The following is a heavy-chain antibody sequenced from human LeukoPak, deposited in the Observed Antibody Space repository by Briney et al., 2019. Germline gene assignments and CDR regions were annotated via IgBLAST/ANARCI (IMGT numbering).Heavy chain of an antibody. Sequence: SETLSLTCAIYSESFSGYFWSWIRQPPGKGLEWIGEINYSGSTNYNPSLKSRVTISVDTSKNEFSLKLSSVTAADTAVYYCARERGSYFDYWGQGTLVTVSS. CDR3: ARERGSYFDY. CDR1: SESFSGYF. J-gene: IGHJ4*02. D-gene: IGHD3-10*01. CDR2: INYSGST. V-gene: IGHV4-34*01.